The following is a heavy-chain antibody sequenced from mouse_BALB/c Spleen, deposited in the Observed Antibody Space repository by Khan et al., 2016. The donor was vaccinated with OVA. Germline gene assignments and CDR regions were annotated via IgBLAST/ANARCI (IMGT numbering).Heavy chain of an antibody. V-gene: IGHV2-3*01. CDR3: AKFTPDYYSMDY. D-gene: IGHD1-1*01. CDR1: GFSLTSYG. CDR2: IWGDGSK. Sequence: VELVESGPGLVAPSQSLSITCTVSGFSLTSYGVNWVRQPPGKGLEWLGVIWGDGSKNYHSALIYRLIISKDNSNSQVFLKQQSMQTDYTATYYCAKFTPDYYSMDYWGQGASVTVSS. J-gene: IGHJ4*01.